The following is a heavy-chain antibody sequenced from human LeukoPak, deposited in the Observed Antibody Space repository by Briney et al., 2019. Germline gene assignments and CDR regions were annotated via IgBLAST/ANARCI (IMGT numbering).Heavy chain of an antibody. Sequence: GGSLRLSCAASGFTFSSYSMNWVRQAPGKGLEWVSSISSSSSYIYYADSVKGLFTISRDNAKNSLYLQMNSLRAEDTAVYYCARDRSGYLGYWGQGTLVTVSS. D-gene: IGHD3-3*01. CDR2: ISSSSSYI. CDR1: GFTFSSYS. CDR3: ARDRSGYLGY. V-gene: IGHV3-21*01. J-gene: IGHJ4*02.